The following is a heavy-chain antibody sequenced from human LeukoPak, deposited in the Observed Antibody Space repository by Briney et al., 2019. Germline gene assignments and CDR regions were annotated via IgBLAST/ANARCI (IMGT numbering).Heavy chain of an antibody. V-gene: IGHV1-2*02. D-gene: IGHD3-10*01. CDR1: GYTFTGYY. J-gene: IGHJ5*02. Sequence: ASVKVSCKASGYTFTGYYMHWVRQAPGQGLEWMGWINPNSGGTNYAQKFQGRVTMTRDTSISTAYMELSRLRSDDTAVYYYARSPPLMVRTHNWFDPWGQGTLVTVSS. CDR2: INPNSGGT. CDR3: ARSPPLMVRTHNWFDP.